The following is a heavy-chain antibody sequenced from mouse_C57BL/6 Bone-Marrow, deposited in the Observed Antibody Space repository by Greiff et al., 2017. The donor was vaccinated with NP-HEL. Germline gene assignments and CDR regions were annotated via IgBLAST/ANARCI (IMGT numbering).Heavy chain of an antibody. V-gene: IGHV1-69*01. Sequence: QVQLQQPGAELVMPGASVKLSCKASGYTFTSYWMHWVKQRPGQGLEWIGEIDPSDSYTNYNQKIKGKSTLTVDKSSSTAYMQLSSLTSEVSAVYYCARWGNYAAYWGQGTLVTVSA. D-gene: IGHD1-1*01. CDR3: ARWGNYAAY. J-gene: IGHJ3*01. CDR2: IDPSDSYT. CDR1: GYTFTSYW.